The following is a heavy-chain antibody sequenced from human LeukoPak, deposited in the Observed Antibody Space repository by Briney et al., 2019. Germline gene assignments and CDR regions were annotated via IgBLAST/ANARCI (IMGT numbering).Heavy chain of an antibody. CDR1: GFTFDDYA. CDR2: ISWNSGSI. V-gene: IGHV3-9*01. D-gene: IGHD6-13*01. Sequence: PGGSLRLSCAASGFTFDDYAMHWVRQAPGKGLEWVSGISWNSGSISYADSVKGRFTISRDNAKNSLYLQMNSLRAEDTALYYCAKDCGYSSSWYPGGYGMDVWGQGTTVTVSS. CDR3: AKDCGYSSSWYPGGYGMDV. J-gene: IGHJ6*02.